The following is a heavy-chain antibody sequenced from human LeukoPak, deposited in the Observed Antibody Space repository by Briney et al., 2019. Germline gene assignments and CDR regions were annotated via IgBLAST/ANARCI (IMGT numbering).Heavy chain of an antibody. J-gene: IGHJ4*02. CDR1: GFTFSSYG. CDR3: ARDPSDYYDSSGHSY. CDR2: IWYDGSNK. D-gene: IGHD3-22*01. Sequence: PGGSLRLSCAASGFTFSSYGMHWVRQAPGKGLEWVAVIWYDGSNKYYADSVKGRFTISRDNSKNTLYLQMNSLGAEDTAVYYCARDPSDYYDSSGHSYWGQGTLVTVSS. V-gene: IGHV3-33*08.